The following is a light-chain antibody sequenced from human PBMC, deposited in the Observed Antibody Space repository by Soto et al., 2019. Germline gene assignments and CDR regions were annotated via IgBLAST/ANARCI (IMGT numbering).Light chain of an antibody. Sequence: QSALTQPASVSGSPGQSITISCTGTRSDVGGYNYVSWYQQHPGKAPKLIIYEVSYRPSGISNRFSGSKSGNTASLTISGLQAEDEADYYCSSYTSSTNYVFGTGTKLTVL. CDR1: RSDVGGYNY. V-gene: IGLV2-14*01. CDR3: SSYTSSTNYV. J-gene: IGLJ1*01. CDR2: EVS.